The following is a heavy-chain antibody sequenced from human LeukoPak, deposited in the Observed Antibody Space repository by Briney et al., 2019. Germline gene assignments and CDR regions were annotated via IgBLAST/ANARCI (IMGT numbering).Heavy chain of an antibody. J-gene: IGHJ4*02. D-gene: IGHD2-2*01. Sequence: ASVKVSCKASGGTFSSYPISWVRQAPGEGLEWMGRIIPLLDITKYAQKFQGRVTMTADKSTSTAYMELSSLRSEDTAVYFCARGGGYCSRTSCNEEFDSWGQGTLVTVSS. V-gene: IGHV1-69*04. CDR3: ARGGGYCSRTSCNEEFDS. CDR2: IIPLLDIT. CDR1: GGTFSSYP.